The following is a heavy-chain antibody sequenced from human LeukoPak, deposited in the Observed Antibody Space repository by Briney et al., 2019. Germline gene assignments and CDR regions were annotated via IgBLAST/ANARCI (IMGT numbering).Heavy chain of an antibody. D-gene: IGHD3-10*02. CDR1: GFTFRNYN. CDR3: AELGITMIGGV. CDR2: ISSSGSTI. Sequence: GGSLRLSCEASGFTFRNYNMNWVRQAPGKGLEWVSYISSSGSTIYYADSVKGRFTISRDNAKNSLYLQMNSLRAEDTAVYYCAELGITMIGGVWGKGTTVTISS. J-gene: IGHJ6*04. V-gene: IGHV3-48*04.